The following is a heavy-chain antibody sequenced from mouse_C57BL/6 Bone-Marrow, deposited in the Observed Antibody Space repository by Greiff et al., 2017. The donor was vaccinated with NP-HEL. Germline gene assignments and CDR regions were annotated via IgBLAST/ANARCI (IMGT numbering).Heavy chain of an antibody. CDR2: IYPRSCNT. CDR1: GYTFTSHG. J-gene: IGHJ2*01. Sequence: VQLQQSGAELAGPGASVKLSCKASGYTFTSHGISGVKKRTGQGLEWIGEIYPRSCNTYYNEKFKGKATLTADKSSSTAYMDLRSLTSEDSAVYFCARRGYPDYWGQGTTLTVSS. V-gene: IGHV1-81*01. CDR3: ARRGYPDY. D-gene: IGHD2-2*01.